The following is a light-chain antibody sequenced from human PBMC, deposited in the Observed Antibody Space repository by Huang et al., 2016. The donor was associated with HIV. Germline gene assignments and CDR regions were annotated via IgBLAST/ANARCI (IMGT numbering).Light chain of an antibody. J-gene: IGKJ3*01. V-gene: IGKV3-15*01. CDR2: GAS. CDR1: QSVSSN. CDR3: QQYNNWPKVFT. Sequence: EIVMTQSPATLSVSPGERATLSCRASQSVSSNLAWYPQHPGQAPRLLIYGASTRATGIPARFSGSGSGTEFTLNISSLQSEDFAVYYCQQYNNWPKVFTFGPGTKVDIK.